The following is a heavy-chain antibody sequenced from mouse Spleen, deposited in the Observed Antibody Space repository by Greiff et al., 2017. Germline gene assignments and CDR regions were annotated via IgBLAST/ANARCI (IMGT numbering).Heavy chain of an antibody. D-gene: IGHD2-14*01. J-gene: IGHJ2*01. Sequence: EVKLVESGGGLVKLGGSLKLSCAASGFTFSSYAMSWVRQTPEKRLEWVATISSGGGNTYYPDSVKGRFTISRDNAKNTLYLQMSSLKSEDTAMYYCARRGTTGGFFFDYWGQGTTLTVSS. CDR3: ARRGTTGGFFFDY. CDR1: GFTFSSYA. CDR2: ISSGGGNT. V-gene: IGHV5-9*04.